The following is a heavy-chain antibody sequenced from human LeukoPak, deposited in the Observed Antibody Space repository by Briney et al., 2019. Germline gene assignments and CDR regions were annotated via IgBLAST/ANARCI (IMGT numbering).Heavy chain of an antibody. CDR2: MNPNSGNT. V-gene: IGHV1-8*01. J-gene: IGHJ4*02. D-gene: IGHD6-19*01. CDR3: ARVRAVARDRYYFDY. CDR1: GYTFTSYD. Sequence: ASVKVSCKASGYTFTSYDINWVRQATGQGLEWMVWMNPNSGNTGYAQKFQGRVTMTRNTSISTAYMELSSLRSEDTAVYYCARVRAVARDRYYFDYWGQGTLVTVSS.